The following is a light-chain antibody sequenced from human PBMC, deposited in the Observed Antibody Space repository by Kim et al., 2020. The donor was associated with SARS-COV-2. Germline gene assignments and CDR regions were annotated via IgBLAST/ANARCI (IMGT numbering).Light chain of an antibody. Sequence: RASVNCKASQTLMHISNNQYYLAWYQQKPGQPPKLLIDWALSRKSGVPDRFSGSGSGTDFTLTISSLQAEDVAVYYCQQYFSSPYTFGQGTKLEI. CDR1: QTLMHISNNQYY. J-gene: IGKJ2*01. V-gene: IGKV4-1*01. CDR2: WAL. CDR3: QQYFSSPYT.